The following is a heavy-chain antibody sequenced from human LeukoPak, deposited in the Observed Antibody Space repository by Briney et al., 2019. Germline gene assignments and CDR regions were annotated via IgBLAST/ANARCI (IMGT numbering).Heavy chain of an antibody. D-gene: IGHD6-13*01. Sequence: KASETLSLTCTVSGGSISGYYWSWIRQPAGKGLEWIGRIYTSGSTNYSPSLKSRVTMSRDTSKNQFSLNLSSVTAADTAVYYCAREGGIAAVRAFDIWGQGTMVTVSS. CDR2: IYTSGST. V-gene: IGHV4-4*07. J-gene: IGHJ3*02. CDR3: AREGGIAAVRAFDI. CDR1: GGSISGYY.